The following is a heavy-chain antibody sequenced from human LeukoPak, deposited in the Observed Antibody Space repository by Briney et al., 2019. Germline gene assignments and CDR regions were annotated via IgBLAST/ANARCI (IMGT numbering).Heavy chain of an antibody. V-gene: IGHV1-18*01. D-gene: IGHD2-2*01. Sequence: EASVKVSCKASGYTFTSYGLSWVRQAPGQGLEWMGWINTYNGNTNYAQKLQGRVTMTTDTSTSTAYMEVRSLRSDDTAVYYCARIGVDCSGSTCSYHYWGQGTLVTVSS. CDR3: ARIGVDCSGSTCSYHY. J-gene: IGHJ4*02. CDR1: GYTFTSYG. CDR2: INTYNGNT.